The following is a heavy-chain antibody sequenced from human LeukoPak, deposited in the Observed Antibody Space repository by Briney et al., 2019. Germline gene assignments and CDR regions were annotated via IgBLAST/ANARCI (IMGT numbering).Heavy chain of an antibody. J-gene: IGHJ3*02. CDR3: AKALPSYSSGSRTFNAFDI. V-gene: IGHV3-48*03. CDR1: GFSFSNYE. CDR2: ISSRSSSI. D-gene: IGHD6-19*01. Sequence: GGSLRLSCAGSGFSFSNYEMNWVRQAPGKGLEWVSYISSRSSSIYYADSVKGRFTISRDNSKNTLYLQMNSLRAEDTAVYYCAKALPSYSSGSRTFNAFDIWGQGTMVTVSS.